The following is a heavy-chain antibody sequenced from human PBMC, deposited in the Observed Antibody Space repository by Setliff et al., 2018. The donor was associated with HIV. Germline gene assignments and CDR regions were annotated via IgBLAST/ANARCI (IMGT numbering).Heavy chain of an antibody. V-gene: IGHV3-21*01. J-gene: IGHJ5*02. CDR3: ARTSNTAGTTLNWFDP. CDR1: GFTLSTYT. D-gene: IGHD1-1*01. CDR2: ISSNIIYI. Sequence: PGGSLRLSCAASGFTLSTYTMNWVRQAPGKGLEWISSISSNIIYIYYADSVRGRFTISRDNAKNSLYLQMNSLRVEDTAVYYCARTSNTAGTTLNWFDPWGQGTLVTVSS.